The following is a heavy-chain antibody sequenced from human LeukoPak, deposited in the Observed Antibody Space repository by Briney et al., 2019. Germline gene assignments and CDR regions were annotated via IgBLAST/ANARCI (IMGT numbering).Heavy chain of an antibody. CDR1: GGFINGYY. V-gene: IGHV4-59*08. CDR2: IDYSRST. J-gene: IGHJ4*02. CDR3: ATGRYYDNVWGSYRPSFDF. D-gene: IGHD3-16*02. Sequence: SETLSLTCTVSGGFINGYYWSWIRQSPGKGLEWIGYIDYSRSTNYNPSLKGRVTISIDMSKNQLSLKLRSVTAADTAVYYCATGRYYDNVWGSYRPSFDFWGQGTLATVSS.